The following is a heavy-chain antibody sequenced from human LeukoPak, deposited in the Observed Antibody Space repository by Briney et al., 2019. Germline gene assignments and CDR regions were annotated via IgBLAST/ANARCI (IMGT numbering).Heavy chain of an antibody. CDR2: IIPILGIA. Sequence: ASVKVSCKASGGTFSSYTISWVRQAPGQGLEWMGRIIPILGIANYAQKFQGRVTITASKSTSPAYIELSSLRSEDTAVYYCAGEAVVPAAIVGPFDYWGQGTLVTVSS. J-gene: IGHJ4*02. V-gene: IGHV1-69*04. CDR3: AGEAVVPAAIVGPFDY. CDR1: GGTFSSYT. D-gene: IGHD2-2*01.